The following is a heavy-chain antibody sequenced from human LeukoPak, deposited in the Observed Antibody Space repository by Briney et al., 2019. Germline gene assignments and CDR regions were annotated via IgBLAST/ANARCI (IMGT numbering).Heavy chain of an antibody. V-gene: IGHV1-3*01. J-gene: IGHJ4*02. Sequence: ASAKVSCKASGYTFTSYAMHWVRQAPGQRLEWMGWINAGNGNTKYSQKFQGRVTITRDTSASTAYMELSSLRSEDTAVYYCARGGVEVAVPAAILYDYWGQGTLVTVSS. CDR3: ARGGVEVAVPAAILYDY. CDR2: INAGNGNT. CDR1: GYTFTSYA. D-gene: IGHD2-2*01.